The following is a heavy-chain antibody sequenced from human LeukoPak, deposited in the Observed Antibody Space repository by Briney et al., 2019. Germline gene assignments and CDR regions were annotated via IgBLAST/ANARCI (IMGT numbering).Heavy chain of an antibody. D-gene: IGHD6-13*01. CDR2: ISGSGDNT. CDR1: GSTFSSYA. CDR3: AKEERAAAGGDFEY. Sequence: GGSLRLSCAASGSTFSSYAMSWVRQAPGKGLEWVSSISGSGDNTYYADSVKGRFTISRDNSKNTLYLQMNSLRADDTAVYYCAKEERAAAGGDFEYWGQGTLVTVSS. J-gene: IGHJ4*02. V-gene: IGHV3-23*01.